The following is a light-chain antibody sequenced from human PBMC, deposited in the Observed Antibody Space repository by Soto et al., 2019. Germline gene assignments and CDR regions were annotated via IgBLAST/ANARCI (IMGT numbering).Light chain of an antibody. CDR3: QQYGNSPIT. CDR2: GAS. V-gene: IGKV3-20*01. CDR1: QSVNSEY. J-gene: IGKJ5*01. Sequence: EIVLTQSPGTLSLSPRERATLSCRASQSVNSEYLAWYQQKPGQAPRLLIYGASIRATGIPDRFCGSGSGTDFTLSISRLEPEDFASYYCQQYGNSPITFGQGTRLEI.